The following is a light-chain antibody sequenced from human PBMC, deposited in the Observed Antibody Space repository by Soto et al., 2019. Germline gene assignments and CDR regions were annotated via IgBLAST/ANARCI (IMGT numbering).Light chain of an antibody. Sequence: EILITQSPDSLSVSPGETATLSCRASQSLNTDLAWYQQKPGQAPRLLLYGASTRATGISTRFSGGGSGTEFTLTISGLXSEDSAVYYCQQYKSWPPITFGQGTRLEIK. J-gene: IGKJ5*01. CDR2: GAS. V-gene: IGKV3-15*01. CDR1: QSLNTD. CDR3: QQYKSWPPIT.